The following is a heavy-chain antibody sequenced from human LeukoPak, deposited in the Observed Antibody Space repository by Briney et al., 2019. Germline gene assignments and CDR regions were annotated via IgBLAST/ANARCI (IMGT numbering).Heavy chain of an antibody. V-gene: IGHV4-38-2*02. J-gene: IGHJ4*02. D-gene: IGHD1-26*01. CDR2: ISHSGMT. CDR3: TRRISSGSYSDY. Sequence: NPSETLSLTCTVSGYSITSGFFWGWIRQPPGQGLEWIGSISHSGMTYHNPSLKSRVTMSVDTSKNQFSLELSSVTAADTAVYYCTRRISSGSYSDYWGQGSLVTVSS. CDR1: GYSITSGFF.